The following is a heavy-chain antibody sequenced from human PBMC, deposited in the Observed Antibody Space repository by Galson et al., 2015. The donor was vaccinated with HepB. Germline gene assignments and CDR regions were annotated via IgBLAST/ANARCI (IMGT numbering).Heavy chain of an antibody. CDR3: AREWRGDLRILEFAAFDP. J-gene: IGHJ3*01. CDR2: IYTSGST. D-gene: IGHD3-3*01. Sequence: TLSLTCTVSGGSISSGSYYWSWIRQPAGKRLEWIGRIYTSGSTNYNPSFRSRVSMSLDMSKNQVSLKLRSVTAADTAVYFCAREWRGDLRILEFAAFDPWGQGTKVTVSS. V-gene: IGHV4-61*02. CDR1: GGSISSGSYY.